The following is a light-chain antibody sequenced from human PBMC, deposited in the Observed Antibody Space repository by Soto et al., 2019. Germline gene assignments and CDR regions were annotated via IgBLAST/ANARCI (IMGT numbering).Light chain of an antibody. CDR3: QQYYSYRT. CDR1: QSVXSG. CDR2: XAS. V-gene: IGKV1-5*01. Sequence: TCRAGQSVXSGFACYQETPGKATKFLFYXASSLESVVPSRFSGSGCGTEFTITISSLQADEMAAYCCQQYYSYRTFCQGA. J-gene: IGKJ2*02.